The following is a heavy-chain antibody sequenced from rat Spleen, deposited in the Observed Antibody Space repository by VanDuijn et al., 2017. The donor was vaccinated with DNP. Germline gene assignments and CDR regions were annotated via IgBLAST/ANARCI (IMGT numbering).Heavy chain of an antibody. V-gene: IGHV5-19*01. CDR1: GFSLTEYN. J-gene: IGHJ3*01. CDR3: TTGLNWFGY. Sequence: VQLKESGPGLVQPSQTLSLTCTVTGFSLTEYNVHWVRQPPGKGLEWVASINTSGGTTYYRDSVKGRFTISRDNAKSTLYLQMDSLRSEDTATYYCTTGLNWFGYWGQGTLVTVSS. CDR2: INTSGGTT.